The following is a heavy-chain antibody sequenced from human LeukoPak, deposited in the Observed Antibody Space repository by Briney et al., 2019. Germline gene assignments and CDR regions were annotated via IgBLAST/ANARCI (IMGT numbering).Heavy chain of an antibody. J-gene: IGHJ2*01. D-gene: IGHD1-26*01. Sequence: GGSLRLSCVASGFTFNSLAIHWVRQAPGKGLEWVAVVGNTGQAKFYSDSVKGRFTISKDSSKNTVYLEMNSLRDDDTGVYYCAKEGGWENWYFDLWGRGALVAVSS. CDR3: AKEGGWENWYFDL. CDR2: VGNTGQAK. CDR1: GFTFNSLA. V-gene: IGHV3-30*02.